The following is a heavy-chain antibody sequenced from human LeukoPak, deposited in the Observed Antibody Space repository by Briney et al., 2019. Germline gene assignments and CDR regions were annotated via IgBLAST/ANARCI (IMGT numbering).Heavy chain of an antibody. Sequence: GGSLRLSCAASGFTLDDYAMHWVRQAPGKGLEWVSLISGDGGSTYYADSVKGRFTISRDNSKNSLYLQMNSLRTEDTALYYCAKDMVPRPGIALPDYWGQGTLATVSS. D-gene: IGHD6-13*01. CDR2: ISGDGGST. CDR1: GFTLDDYA. J-gene: IGHJ4*02. V-gene: IGHV3-43*02. CDR3: AKDMVPRPGIALPDY.